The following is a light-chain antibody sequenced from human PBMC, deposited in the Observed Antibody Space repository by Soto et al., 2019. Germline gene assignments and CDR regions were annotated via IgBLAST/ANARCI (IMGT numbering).Light chain of an antibody. CDR1: QGISSW. Sequence: DLQMAQSPSRVSASVGDRFTTTCRASQGISSWLAWYQQKPGEAPKXXIYGAFNLESGVRSRLSGSGSGTEFTLTISSLQTEDFGTYYCQHHSSYPRTFGQGTKVDIK. CDR3: QHHSSYPRT. V-gene: IGKV1D-12*01. CDR2: GAF. J-gene: IGKJ1*01.